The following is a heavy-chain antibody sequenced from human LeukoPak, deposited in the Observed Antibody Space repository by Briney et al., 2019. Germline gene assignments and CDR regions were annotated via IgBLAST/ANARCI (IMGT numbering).Heavy chain of an antibody. CDR1: GFTFSSYS. V-gene: IGHV3-21*01. Sequence: GGSLRLSCAASGFTFSSYSMNWVRQAPGKGLEWVSSISSSSSYIYYADSVKGRFTISRDNAKKSLYLQMNSLRAEDTAVYYCARDGYSFGHDFDYWGQGTLVTVSS. D-gene: IGHD5-18*01. CDR3: ARDGYSFGHDFDY. CDR2: ISSSSSYI. J-gene: IGHJ4*02.